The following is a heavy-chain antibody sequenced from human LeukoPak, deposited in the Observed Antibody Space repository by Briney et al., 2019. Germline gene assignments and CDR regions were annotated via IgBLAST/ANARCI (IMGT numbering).Heavy chain of an antibody. Sequence: GGSLRLSCAASGFTFSSYGMHWVRQAPGKGLEWVAVIWYDGSNKYYADSVKGRFTISRDAPKNTLYLQMNSLRAEDTAVYYCAKGTSSGWYESAFDIWGQGTMVTVSS. CDR3: AKGTSSGWYESAFDI. J-gene: IGHJ3*02. CDR2: IWYDGSNK. V-gene: IGHV3-33*06. D-gene: IGHD6-19*01. CDR1: GFTFSSYG.